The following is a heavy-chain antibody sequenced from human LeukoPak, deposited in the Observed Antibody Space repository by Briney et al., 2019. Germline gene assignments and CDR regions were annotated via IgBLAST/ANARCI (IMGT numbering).Heavy chain of an antibody. CDR3: ARGSGSSSWYVWLFDY. V-gene: IGHV4-61*02. CDR1: GGSISSGSYY. J-gene: IGHJ4*02. Sequence: PSETLTLTCTVSGGSISSGSYYWSWIRQPAGKGLEWIGRIYTSGSTNYNPSLKSRVTISVDTSKNQVSLKLSSVTAADTAVYYCARGSGSSSWYVWLFDYWGQGTLVTVSS. D-gene: IGHD6-13*01. CDR2: IYTSGST.